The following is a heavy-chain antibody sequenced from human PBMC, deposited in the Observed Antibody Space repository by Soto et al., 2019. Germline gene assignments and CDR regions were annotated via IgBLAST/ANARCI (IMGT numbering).Heavy chain of an antibody. CDR3: ARGDPYSDTLRNDAFDI. CDR1: GFTFSSYA. Sequence: EVQLVESGGGLVQPGGSLRLSCAASGFTFSSYAMHWVRQAPGKGLEYVSAIGSDGGNTYYANSVKDRFTISRDNSNNTLYLKMGSLRTEDMAVYYCARGDPYSDTLRNDAFDIWGQGTMVTVSS. V-gene: IGHV3-64*01. D-gene: IGHD5-18*01. J-gene: IGHJ3*02. CDR2: IGSDGGNT.